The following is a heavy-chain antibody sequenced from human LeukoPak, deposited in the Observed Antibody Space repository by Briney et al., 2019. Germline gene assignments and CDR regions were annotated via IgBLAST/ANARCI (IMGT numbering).Heavy chain of an antibody. Sequence: SETLSLTCTVSGGTISSYYWSWIRQPQGNGLEWFGYIYYSGRANYHPSHKSRVTISVDTSNNQFSLKLTSATAADTAVYYCAREFGLYSSGWLSSEYYFDSWDKGTLVSVST. D-gene: IGHD6-19*01. V-gene: IGHV4-59*12. CDR2: IYYSGRA. J-gene: IGHJ4*02. CDR3: AREFGLYSSGWLSSEYYFDS. CDR1: GGTISSYY.